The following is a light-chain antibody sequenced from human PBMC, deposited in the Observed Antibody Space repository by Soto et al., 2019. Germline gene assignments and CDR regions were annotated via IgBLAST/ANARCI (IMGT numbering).Light chain of an antibody. J-gene: IGKJ1*01. CDR1: QSISNW. CDR3: QQYENYWT. CDR2: DVS. V-gene: IGKV1-5*01. Sequence: DIQMTQSPSTLSASVGDRVTISCRASQSISNWLAWYQQKPGKAPTLLIYDVSRLESGVPSRFSGSGSGTEFTLTISSLQPEDFGIYYCQQYENYWTFGQGTKVDIK.